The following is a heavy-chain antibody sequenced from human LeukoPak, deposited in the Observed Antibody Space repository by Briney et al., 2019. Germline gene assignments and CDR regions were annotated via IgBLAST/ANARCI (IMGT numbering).Heavy chain of an antibody. CDR2: IFYSGST. CDR3: ASTLTYYYGSESYYIDC. D-gene: IGHD3-10*01. Sequence: PSETLPLTCTVSGGSISSSSYYWGWIRQPPGRGLEWIGSIFYSGSTYYNPSIKSRVTISVDTSKNQFSLKLRSVTAADTAVYYCASTLTYYYGSESYYIDCWGQGTLVTVSS. V-gene: IGHV4-39*01. CDR1: GGSISSSSYY. J-gene: IGHJ4*02.